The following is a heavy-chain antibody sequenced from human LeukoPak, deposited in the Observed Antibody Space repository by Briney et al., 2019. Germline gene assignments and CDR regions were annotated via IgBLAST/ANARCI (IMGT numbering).Heavy chain of an antibody. J-gene: IGHJ4*02. CDR2: ISSSSGSNK. Sequence: PGGSLRLSCAASGFTFGDYYMSWIRQAPGKGLEWISYISSSSGSNKYYSQSAKGRFTISRDNDKNSLFLQMNSLTAEDTAVYYCVRPSNPPYWGQEALVIVSS. CDR3: VRPSNPPY. V-gene: IGHV3-11*01. CDR1: GFTFGDYY.